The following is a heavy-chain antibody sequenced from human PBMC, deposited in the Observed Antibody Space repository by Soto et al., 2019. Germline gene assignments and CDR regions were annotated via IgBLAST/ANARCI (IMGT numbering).Heavy chain of an antibody. CDR3: ARVSASRPRIYYFDN. J-gene: IGHJ4*02. V-gene: IGHV1-69*13. Sequence: ASVKVSCKASGGTFSNYAISWVRQAPGQGLEWMGGINPIFKTPNYAGKFQGRVTITADDSTSTAYMDLSSLTSEDTAVYYCARVSASRPRIYYFDNWGQGTQVTAPQ. CDR2: INPIFKTP. CDR1: GGTFSNYA.